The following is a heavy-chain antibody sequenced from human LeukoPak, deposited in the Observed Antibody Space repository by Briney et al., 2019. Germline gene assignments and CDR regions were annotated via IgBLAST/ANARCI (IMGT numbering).Heavy chain of an antibody. V-gene: IGHV4-34*01. Sequence: KPSETLSLTCAVYGGSFSGYYWSWIRQAPGKGLEWIGEINHSGNTNFNPSLKSRVTISVDTSKNQFSLKLSSVTAADTAVYYCVTEPGYCTGGRCYGGWFDPWGQGTLVTVSS. CDR1: GGSFSGYY. CDR3: VTEPGYCTGGRCYGGWFDP. D-gene: IGHD2-15*01. CDR2: INHSGNT. J-gene: IGHJ5*02.